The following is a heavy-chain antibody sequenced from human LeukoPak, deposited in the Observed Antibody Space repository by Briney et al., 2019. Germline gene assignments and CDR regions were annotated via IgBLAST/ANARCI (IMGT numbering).Heavy chain of an antibody. J-gene: IGHJ3*02. CDR2: TIPIFGTA. CDR1: GGTFSSYA. CDR3: ARDRALLYYYDSSGYSSDAFDI. V-gene: IGHV1-69*05. D-gene: IGHD3-22*01. Sequence: ASVKVSCKASGGTFSSYAISWVRQAPGQGLEWMGGTIPIFGTANYAQKFQGRVTITTDESTSTAYMELSSLRSEDTAVYYCARDRALLYYYDSSGYSSDAFDIWGQGTMVTVSS.